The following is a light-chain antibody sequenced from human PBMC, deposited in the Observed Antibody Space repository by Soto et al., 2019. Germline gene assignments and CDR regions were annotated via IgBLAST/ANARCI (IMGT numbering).Light chain of an antibody. V-gene: IGKV1-5*01. J-gene: IGKJ1*01. CDR3: LQDYNYPWT. CDR1: QSISSG. CDR2: DAS. Sequence: DIQMTQSPSTVSSSVGDRFTITFRASQSISSGLAWYQQKPGKAPKLLIYDASSLESGVPSRFSGGGSGTEFTLTISSLQPEDFATYYCLQDYNYPWTFGQGTKVDI.